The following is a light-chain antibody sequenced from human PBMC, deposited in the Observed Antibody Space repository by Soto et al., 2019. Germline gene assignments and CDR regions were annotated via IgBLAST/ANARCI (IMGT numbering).Light chain of an antibody. J-gene: IGKJ1*01. Sequence: DIHMPQSPSTLSASVGDRVTIPCRASQSISSWLAWYQQKPGKAPKLLIYKASSLESGVPSRFSGSGSGTEFTLTISSLQPDDFATYYCQQYNSYSWTFGQGTKVDIK. CDR3: QQYNSYSWT. CDR1: QSISSW. V-gene: IGKV1-5*03. CDR2: KAS.